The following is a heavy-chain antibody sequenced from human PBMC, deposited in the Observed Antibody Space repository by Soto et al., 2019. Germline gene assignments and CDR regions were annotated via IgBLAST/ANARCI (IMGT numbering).Heavy chain of an antibody. V-gene: IGHV4-59*01. CDR1: GGSISSYY. CDR2: IYYSGST. J-gene: IGHJ5*02. CDR3: ARDRRVGWFDP. Sequence: SETLSLTCTVSGGSISSYYWSWIRQPPGKGLEWIGYIYYSGSTNYNPSLKSRVTISVDTSKNQFSLKLSSVTAADTAVYYCARDRRVGWFDPWGQGTLVTVSS.